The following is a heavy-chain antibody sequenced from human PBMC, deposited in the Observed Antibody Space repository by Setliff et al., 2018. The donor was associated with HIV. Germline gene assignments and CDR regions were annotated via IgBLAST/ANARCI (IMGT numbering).Heavy chain of an antibody. V-gene: IGHV1-8*01. Sequence: ASVKVSCKTSGDKFGSFDINWVRQASGQGLEWVGWVYASTGHTAYARKFQDRLTMTTDTSTTTASMELRSLRSDDTAVYYCVRGHCNSDKCWYTWFDPWGQGTLVTVSS. CDR2: VYASTGHT. CDR3: VRGHCNSDKCWYTWFDP. CDR1: GDKFGSFD. D-gene: IGHD2-2*01. J-gene: IGHJ5*02.